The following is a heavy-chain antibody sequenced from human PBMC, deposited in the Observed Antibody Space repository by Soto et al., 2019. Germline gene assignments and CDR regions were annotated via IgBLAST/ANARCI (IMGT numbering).Heavy chain of an antibody. J-gene: IGHJ4*02. V-gene: IGHV3-30*18. CDR1: GFTFSSYG. CDR2: ISYDGSNK. CDR3: AKNLRIQLWLGLFDY. Sequence: GGSLRLSCAASGFTFSSYGMHWVRQAPGKGLEWVAVISYDGSNKYYADSVKGRFTISRDNSKNTLYLQMNSLRAEDTAVYYCAKNLRIQLWLGLFDYWGQGTLVTVSS. D-gene: IGHD5-18*01.